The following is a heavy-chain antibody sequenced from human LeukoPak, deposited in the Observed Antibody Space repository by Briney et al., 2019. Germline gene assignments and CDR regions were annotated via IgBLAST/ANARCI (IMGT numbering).Heavy chain of an antibody. Sequence: PSETLSLTCTVSGGSISSYYWSWIRQPPGEGLEWIGYIYYSGSTNYNPSLKSRVTISVDTSKNQFSLKLSSVTAADTAVYYCARSDMVRGVIRIDYWGQGTLVTVSS. CDR1: GGSISSYY. J-gene: IGHJ4*02. V-gene: IGHV4-59*01. D-gene: IGHD3-10*01. CDR3: ARSDMVRGVIRIDY. CDR2: IYYSGST.